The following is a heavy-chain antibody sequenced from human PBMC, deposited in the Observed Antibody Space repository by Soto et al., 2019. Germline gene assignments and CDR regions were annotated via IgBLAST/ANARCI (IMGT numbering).Heavy chain of an antibody. D-gene: IGHD1-26*01. Sequence: GGSLRLSCAASGFTFSSYGMHWVRQAPGKGLEWVAVIWYDGSNKYYADSVKGRFTISRDNSKNTLYLQMNSLRAEDTAVYYCARESQSGSYYGTYSSLDYWGHGTLVTVSS. V-gene: IGHV3-33*01. CDR1: GFTFSSYG. CDR2: IWYDGSNK. CDR3: ARESQSGSYYGTYSSLDY. J-gene: IGHJ4*01.